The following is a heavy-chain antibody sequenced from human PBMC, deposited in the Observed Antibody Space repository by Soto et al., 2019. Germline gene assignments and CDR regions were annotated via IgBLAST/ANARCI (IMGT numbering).Heavy chain of an antibody. CDR1: GYTFTSYG. Sequence: GASVKVSCKASGYTFTSYGISWVRQAPGQGLEWMGWISAYNGKTDYAQKLQGRVTMTTDTSTSTAYMELRSLRSDDTAVYYCARLSLQYYYDSREDPNFDYWGQGTLVTV. CDR2: ISAYNGKT. V-gene: IGHV1-18*04. D-gene: IGHD3-22*01. CDR3: ARLSLQYYYDSREDPNFDY. J-gene: IGHJ4*02.